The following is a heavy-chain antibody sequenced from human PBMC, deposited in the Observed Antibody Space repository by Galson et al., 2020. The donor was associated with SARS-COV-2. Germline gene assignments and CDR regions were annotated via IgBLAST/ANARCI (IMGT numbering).Heavy chain of an antibody. V-gene: IGHV4-61*02. Sequence: SETLSLTCTVSGCSISSGSYYWSWIRQPAGKGLEWSGRIYTSGSTNYNPSLQSRVTIPIDTSKNQFSLELTSVTAADTAVYFCAYGVVAGTGYWGQGILVTVSS. CDR1: GCSISSGSYY. D-gene: IGHD6-19*01. J-gene: IGHJ4*02. CDR2: IYTSGST. CDR3: AYGVVAGTGY.